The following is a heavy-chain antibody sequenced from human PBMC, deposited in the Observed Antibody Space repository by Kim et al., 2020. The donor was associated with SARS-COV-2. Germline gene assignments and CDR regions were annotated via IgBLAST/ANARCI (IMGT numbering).Heavy chain of an antibody. Sequence: SETLSLTCTVSGGSISSSSYYWGWIRQPPGKGLEWIGSIYYSGSTYYNPSLKSRVTISVDTSKNQFSLKLSSVTAADTAVYYCATSAAGTKWYFDLWGRG. CDR1: GGSISSSSYY. D-gene: IGHD6-13*01. J-gene: IGHJ2*01. CDR2: IYYSGST. CDR3: ATSAAGTKWYFDL. V-gene: IGHV4-39*07.